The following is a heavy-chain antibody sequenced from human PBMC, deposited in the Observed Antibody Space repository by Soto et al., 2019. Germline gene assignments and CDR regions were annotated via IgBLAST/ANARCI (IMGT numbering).Heavy chain of an antibody. Sequence: QVQLQESGPGLVKPSGTLSLTCAVSGASISSSDWWSWVRQPPGKGLEWIGEISQSGNTNYNPSLLSRVTMSMDKSKKYFSLKVDSVSAADTAVYYCAREVSDSAAFDYWGQGTLVTVSS. CDR2: ISQSGNT. CDR3: AREVSDSAAFDY. CDR1: GASISSSDW. D-gene: IGHD2-21*01. J-gene: IGHJ4*02. V-gene: IGHV4-4*02.